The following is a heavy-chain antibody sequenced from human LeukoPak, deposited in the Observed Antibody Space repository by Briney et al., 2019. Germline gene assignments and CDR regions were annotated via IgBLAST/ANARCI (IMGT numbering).Heavy chain of an antibody. D-gene: IGHD2-2*01. Sequence: GGSLRLSCAASGFPFSNYAMTWVRQAPGKGLEGVSAISGSSGSTYYADSVKGRFTISRDNSKNTLHLQMNSLRAEDTAVYYCAKGIVVVPAAGDSFDIWGQGTMVTVSS. CDR3: AKGIVVVPAAGDSFDI. V-gene: IGHV3-23*01. CDR1: GFPFSNYA. J-gene: IGHJ3*02. CDR2: ISGSSGST.